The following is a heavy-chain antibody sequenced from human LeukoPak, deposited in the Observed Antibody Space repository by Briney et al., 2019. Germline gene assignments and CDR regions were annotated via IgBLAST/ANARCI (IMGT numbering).Heavy chain of an antibody. Sequence: PGGSLRLSCSASGFTFSTYAMSWVRQDPGKELVWVSAISGSGVGTYYADSVKGRFTISRDNSKNTLFLQINSLRVEHTAVYYCAHNTCPLSLDPWGQETLVTVSS. CDR2: ISGSGVGT. CDR1: GFTFSTYA. CDR3: AHNTCPLSLDP. D-gene: IGHD2-2*02. J-gene: IGHJ5*02. V-gene: IGHV3-23*01.